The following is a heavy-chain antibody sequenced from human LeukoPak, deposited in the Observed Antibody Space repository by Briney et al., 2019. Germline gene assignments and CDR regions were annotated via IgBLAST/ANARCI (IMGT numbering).Heavy chain of an antibody. V-gene: IGHV4-59*01. CDR1: GGSISSYY. CDR3: VGWQQLLFDY. J-gene: IGHJ4*02. Sequence: SETLSLTCTVSGGSISSYYWSGIRQPPGKGLEWIGYVHYSGNTNYNPSLKSRVAMSVDTSKNQSSLKLISVTAADTAVYYCVGWQQLLFDYWGQGTLVTVSS. D-gene: IGHD6-13*01. CDR2: VHYSGNT.